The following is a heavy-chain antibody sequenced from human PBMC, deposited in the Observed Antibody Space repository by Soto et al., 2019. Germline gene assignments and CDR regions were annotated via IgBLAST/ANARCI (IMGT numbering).Heavy chain of an antibody. CDR2: ISYDGSNK. Sequence: SGGSLRLSCAASGFTFSTYGMHWVRQAPGKGLEWVAVISYDGSNKYYADSVKGRFTISRDNSKNTLYLQMNSLRAEDTAVYYCARGWLGDPYGMDVWGQGTTVTVSS. D-gene: IGHD3-3*01. V-gene: IGHV3-30*03. CDR3: ARGWLGDPYGMDV. J-gene: IGHJ6*02. CDR1: GFTFSTYG.